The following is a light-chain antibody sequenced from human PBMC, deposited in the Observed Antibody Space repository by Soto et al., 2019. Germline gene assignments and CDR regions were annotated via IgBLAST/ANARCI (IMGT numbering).Light chain of an antibody. Sequence: HSVLTQPASVSGSPGQSITISCTGTSSDVGGYNYVSWYQHHPGKAPKLIIYDVSNRPSGVSIRFSGSKSDNTASLTISGLQPEDEADYHCSSYTTSNTRQIVFGTGTKSPS. CDR3: SSYTTSNTRQIV. V-gene: IGLV2-14*03. J-gene: IGLJ1*01. CDR2: DVS. CDR1: SSDVGGYNY.